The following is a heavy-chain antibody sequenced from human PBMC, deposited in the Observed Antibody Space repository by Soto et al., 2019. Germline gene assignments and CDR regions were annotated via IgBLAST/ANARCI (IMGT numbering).Heavy chain of an antibody. V-gene: IGHV3-11*01. CDR3: VREGRSSTSCNTGCAFDI. Sequence: GGSLRLSCAASGFTSWDYDMSWIRQAPGKGLEWVSYISRSGNTMYYGDYVKGRFTISRDNAENSVFLQMISLRAEDTAVYYCVREGRSSTSCNTGCAFDIWDQGTMVTVSS. CDR2: ISRSGNTM. D-gene: IGHD2-2*02. J-gene: IGHJ3*02. CDR1: GFTSWDYD.